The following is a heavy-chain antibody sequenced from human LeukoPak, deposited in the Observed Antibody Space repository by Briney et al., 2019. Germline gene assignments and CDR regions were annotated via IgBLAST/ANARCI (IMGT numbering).Heavy chain of an antibody. D-gene: IGHD5-24*01. J-gene: IGHJ5*02. CDR1: GGSISSYY. Sequence: SETLSLTCTVSGGSISSYYWSWIRQPPGKGLEWIGYIYYSGSTNYNPSLKSRVTISVDTPKNQFSLKLSSVTAAATSVYYCARGGRGLKLYTCFPPGAKETLVTV. V-gene: IGHV4-59*01. CDR3: ARGGRGLKLYTCFPP. CDR2: IYYSGST.